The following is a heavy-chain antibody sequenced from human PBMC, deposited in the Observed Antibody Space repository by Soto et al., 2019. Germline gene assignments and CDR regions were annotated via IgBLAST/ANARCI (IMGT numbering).Heavy chain of an antibody. V-gene: IGHV4-31*02. CDR3: ATSRRRFMTTVTTWTDY. CDR2: IYNIGST. Sequence: SETLSLTCTVSGVSVSSGGYYWTWIRQPPGKGLEWIGYIYNIGSTYYNPSLKSRVTISVDTSKNQFSLKLSSVTAADTAVYYCATSRRRFMTTVTTWTDYWGQGTLVTVSS. CDR1: GVSVSSGGYY. J-gene: IGHJ4*02. D-gene: IGHD4-17*01.